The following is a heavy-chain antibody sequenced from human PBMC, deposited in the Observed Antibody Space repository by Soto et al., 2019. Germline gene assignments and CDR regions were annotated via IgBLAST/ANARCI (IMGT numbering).Heavy chain of an antibody. D-gene: IGHD7-27*01. CDR2: LIPLFGTT. J-gene: IGHJ4*02. CDR3: ARGPNWGYRFDS. V-gene: IGHV1-69*06. Sequence: QVQLVQSGAEVKKPGSSVKVSCEASGGTFSGHAISWVRQAPGRGPEWMGGLIPLFGTTQHAQNFQDRLTITADKSTSTAYMELTSLRFEDTAIYYCARGPNWGYRFDSWGQGTLVTVSS. CDR1: GGTFSGHA.